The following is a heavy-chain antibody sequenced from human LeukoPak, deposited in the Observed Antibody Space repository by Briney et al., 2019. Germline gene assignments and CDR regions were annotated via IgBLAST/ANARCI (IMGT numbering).Heavy chain of an antibody. CDR1: GDSMSDSY. CDR3: ARDIRSHNGPGGYYYYYMDV. CDR2: IYASGST. J-gene: IGHJ6*03. D-gene: IGHD2-8*01. Sequence: PSETLSLTCTVSGDSMSDSYWSWIRQPAGKGLEWIGRIYASGSTNYNPSLKSRVTLSVDTSSNQFSLTLSSVTAADAAVYHCARDIRSHNGPGGYYYYYMDVWGKGTTVTVSS. V-gene: IGHV4-4*07.